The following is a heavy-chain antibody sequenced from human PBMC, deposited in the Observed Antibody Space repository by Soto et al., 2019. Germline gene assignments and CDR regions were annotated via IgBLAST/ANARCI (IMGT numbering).Heavy chain of an antibody. J-gene: IGHJ6*02. D-gene: IGHD2-2*01. CDR2: IKSKTDGGTT. CDR1: GFTFSNAW. V-gene: IGHV3-15*01. CDR3: TTDSSDIVVVPYGMVV. Sequence: PVGSLRLSCASSGFTFSNAWMSWVRHAPGKGLEWVGRIKSKTDGGTTDYAAPVKGRFTISRDDSKNTLYLQMNSLKTEDTAVYYCTTDSSDIVVVPYGMVVWGHGTTVTV.